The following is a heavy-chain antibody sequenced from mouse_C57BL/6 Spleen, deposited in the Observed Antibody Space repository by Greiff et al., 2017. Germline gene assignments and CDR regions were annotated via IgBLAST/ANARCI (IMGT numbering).Heavy chain of an antibody. V-gene: IGHV14-2*01. CDR2: IVPEDGET. Sequence: VQLQQSGAELVKPGASVKFSCTASGFNINDYCMHWVKQRPGQGLEWIGRIVPEDGETKYDPKFQGKATITADTSSNTAYLQLSSLTSEDTAVHYGASSYRSAMEDWGEGTEGT. J-gene: IGHJ4*01. CDR1: GFNINDYC. CDR3: ASSYRSAMED. D-gene: IGHD1-1*01.